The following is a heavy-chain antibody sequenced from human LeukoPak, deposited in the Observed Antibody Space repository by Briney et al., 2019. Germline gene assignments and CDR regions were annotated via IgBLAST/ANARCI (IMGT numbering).Heavy chain of an antibody. CDR2: IKQDGSEK. Sequence: GGSLRLSCAASGFTFSSYWMSWVRQAPGKGLERVANIKQDGSEKYYVDSVKGRFTISRDNAKNSLYLQMNSLRAEDTAVYYCARDLQRSTAAIRRGYYYGMDVWGQGTTVTVSS. CDR1: GFTFSSYW. D-gene: IGHD2-2*01. J-gene: IGHJ6*02. V-gene: IGHV3-7*01. CDR3: ARDLQRSTAAIRRGYYYGMDV.